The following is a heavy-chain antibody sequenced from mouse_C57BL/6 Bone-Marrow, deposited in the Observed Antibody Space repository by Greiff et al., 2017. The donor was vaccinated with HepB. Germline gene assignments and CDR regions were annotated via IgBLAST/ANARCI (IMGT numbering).Heavy chain of an antibody. D-gene: IGHD2-1*01. V-gene: IGHV1-81*01. J-gene: IGHJ4*01. CDR1: GYTFTSYG. Sequence: QVQLQQSGAELARPGASVKLSCKASGYTFTSYGISWVKQRTGQGLEWIGEIYPRSGNTYYNEKFKGKATLTADKSSRTAYMELRRLTSEDSAVYFCARRPLTYGNYVNYYAMDYWGQGTSVTVSS. CDR2: IYPRSGNT. CDR3: ARRPLTYGNYVNYYAMDY.